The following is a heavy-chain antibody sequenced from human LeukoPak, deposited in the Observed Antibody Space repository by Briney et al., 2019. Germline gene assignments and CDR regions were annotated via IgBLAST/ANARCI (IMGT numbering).Heavy chain of an antibody. V-gene: IGHV1-2*02. CDR1: GYTFTGDY. J-gene: IGHJ5*02. Sequence: ASVKLSCEASGYTFTGDYMHGVRQAPGQGLEWMGWINPNSGGTNYAQKFQGRVTMTRDTSISTAYMELSRLRSDDTAVYSCARELATGTTVWFDPWGQGILVTVAS. D-gene: IGHD1-1*01. CDR2: INPNSGGT. CDR3: ARELATGTTVWFDP.